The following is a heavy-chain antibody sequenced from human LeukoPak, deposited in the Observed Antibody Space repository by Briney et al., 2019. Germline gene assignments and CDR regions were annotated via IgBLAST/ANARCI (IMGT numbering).Heavy chain of an antibody. CDR2: ISGSGGDA. V-gene: IGHV3-23*01. CDR1: GLTFSNYA. J-gene: IGHJ4*02. Sequence: GESLRLSCAASGLTFSNYAMSWVRQAPGKGLEWVTTISGSGGDAYYADSVRGRFTISRDNSRSTLFLQMNSLRAEDTAVYYCAVRGGRLDYWGQGTLVTVSS. D-gene: IGHD3-10*02. CDR3: AVRGGRLDY.